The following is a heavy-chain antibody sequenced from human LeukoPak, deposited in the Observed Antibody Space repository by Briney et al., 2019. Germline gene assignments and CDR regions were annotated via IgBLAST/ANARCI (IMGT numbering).Heavy chain of an antibody. CDR2: IYYSGST. V-gene: IGHV4-39*01. CDR1: GDSISTSSYY. Sequence: SETLSLTCIVSGDSISTSSYYWGWIRQPPGKGLEWIGTIYYSGSTYYNPSLTSRVTISVDTSKNQFSLKLSSVTAADTAVYYCARHKDYYYSYMDVWGKGTTVTISS. J-gene: IGHJ6*03. CDR3: ARHKDYYYSYMDV.